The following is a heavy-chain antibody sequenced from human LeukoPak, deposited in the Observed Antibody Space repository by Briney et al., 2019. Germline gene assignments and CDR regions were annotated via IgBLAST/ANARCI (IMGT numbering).Heavy chain of an antibody. J-gene: IGHJ4*02. CDR3: AKDIEKEPMYYFDY. CDR2: ISGDGGST. V-gene: IGHV3-43*02. D-gene: IGHD1-14*01. Sequence: GGSLRLSCAVPGFSVSSHYMSWVRQAPGKGLEWVSLISGDGGSTYYADSVKGRFTTSRDNSKNSLYLQMNSLRTEDTALYYCAKDIEKEPMYYFDYWGQGTLVTVSS. CDR1: GFSVSSHY.